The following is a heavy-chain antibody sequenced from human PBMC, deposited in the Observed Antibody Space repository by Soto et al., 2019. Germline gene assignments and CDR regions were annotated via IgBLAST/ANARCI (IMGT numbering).Heavy chain of an antibody. CDR2: INHSGST. CDR3: ARGSPLLTGPYFDY. J-gene: IGHJ4*02. D-gene: IGHD3-9*01. V-gene: IGHV4-34*01. CDR1: GGSFSGYY. Sequence: QVQLQQWGAGLLKPSETLSLTCAVYGGSFSGYYWSWIRQPPGKGLEWIGEINHSGSTNYNPPLKSRVTISVDTSKNQVSLKLSSVTAADTAVYYCARGSPLLTGPYFDYWGQGTLVTVSS.